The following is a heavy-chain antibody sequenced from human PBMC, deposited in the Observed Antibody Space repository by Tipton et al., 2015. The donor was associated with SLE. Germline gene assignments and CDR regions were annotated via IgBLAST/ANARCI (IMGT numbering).Heavy chain of an antibody. Sequence: SLRLSCAASGFTFSSYEMNWVCQAPGKGLEWVSYISSSGSTIYYADSVKGRFTISRDNAKNSLYLQMNSLRAEDTAVYYCARVGSTSCSSHWGQGTLVTVSS. CDR2: ISSSGSTI. CDR1: GFTFSSYE. J-gene: IGHJ4*02. V-gene: IGHV3-48*03. CDR3: ARVGSTSCSSH. D-gene: IGHD2-2*01.